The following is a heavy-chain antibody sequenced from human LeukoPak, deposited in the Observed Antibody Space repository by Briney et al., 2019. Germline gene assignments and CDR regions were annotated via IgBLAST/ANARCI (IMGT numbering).Heavy chain of an antibody. V-gene: IGHV3-21*04. CDR3: AKGDYDSSGPLETYYFDY. CDR1: GFTFSSYS. J-gene: IGHJ4*02. D-gene: IGHD3-22*01. Sequence: GGSLRLSCAASGFTFSSYSMNWVRQAPGKGLEWVSSISSSSSYIYYADSVKGRFTISRDNAKNSLYLQMNSLRAEDTAVYYCAKGDYDSSGPLETYYFDYWGQGTLVTVSS. CDR2: ISSSSSYI.